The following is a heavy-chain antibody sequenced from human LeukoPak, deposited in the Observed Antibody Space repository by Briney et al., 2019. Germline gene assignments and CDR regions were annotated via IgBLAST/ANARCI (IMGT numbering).Heavy chain of an antibody. V-gene: IGHV4-38-2*02. CDR1: GYSISSGYY. CDR2: INHSGST. CDR3: ARGRAQRWLQLGY. J-gene: IGHJ4*02. Sequence: PSETLSLTCTVSGYSISSGYYWGWVRQPPGKGLEWIGEINHSGSTNYNPSLKSRVTISVDTSKNQFSLKLSSVTAADTAVYYCARGRAQRWLQLGYWGQGTLVTVSS. D-gene: IGHD5-24*01.